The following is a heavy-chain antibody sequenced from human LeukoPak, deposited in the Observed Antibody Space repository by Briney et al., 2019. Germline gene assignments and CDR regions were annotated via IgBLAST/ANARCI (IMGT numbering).Heavy chain of an antibody. CDR3: ASGRDTAMVGDY. J-gene: IGHJ4*02. D-gene: IGHD5-18*01. Sequence: ASVKVSCKASGYTFTSYDINWVRQAPGQGLEWMGWINPNSGGTNYAQKFQGRVTMTRDTSISTAYMELSRLRSDDTAVYYCASGRDTAMVGDYWGQGTLVTVSS. CDR2: INPNSGGT. V-gene: IGHV1-2*02. CDR1: GYTFTSYD.